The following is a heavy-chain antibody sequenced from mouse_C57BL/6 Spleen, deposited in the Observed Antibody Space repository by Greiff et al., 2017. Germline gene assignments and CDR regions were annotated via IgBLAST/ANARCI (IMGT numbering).Heavy chain of an antibody. D-gene: IGHD3-2*02. V-gene: IGHV1-69*01. J-gene: IGHJ3*01. CDR2: IDPSDSYT. CDR3: AYGAAQAPFAY. CDR1: GYTFTSYW. Sequence: QVQLKEPGAELVMPGASVKLSCKASGYTFTSYWMHWVKQRPGQGLEWIGEIDPSDSYTNYNQKFKGKSTLTVDKSSSTAYMQLSSLTSEDSAVYYCAYGAAQAPFAYWGQGTLVTVSA.